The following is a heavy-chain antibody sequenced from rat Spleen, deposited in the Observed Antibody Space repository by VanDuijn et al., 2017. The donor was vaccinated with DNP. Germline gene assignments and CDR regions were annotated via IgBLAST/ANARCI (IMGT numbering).Heavy chain of an antibody. J-gene: IGHJ2*01. CDR3: ARHVLPLRVWDY. D-gene: IGHD1-4*01. CDR2: ISYAGGST. V-gene: IGHV5-22*01. Sequence: EVQLVESGGGLVQPGRSLRLSCVASGFTFSDYYMAWVRQAPTKGLEWVAYISYAGGSTYNGDSVKGRFTISRDNAKSTLYLQINSLRSEDMATYYCARHVLPLRVWDYWGQGVMVTVSS. CDR1: GFTFSDYY.